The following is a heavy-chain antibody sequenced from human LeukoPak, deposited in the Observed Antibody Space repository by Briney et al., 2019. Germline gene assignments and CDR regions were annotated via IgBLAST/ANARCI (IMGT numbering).Heavy chain of an antibody. CDR2: ISSSSSTI. D-gene: IGHD3-16*01. CDR3: VGPSLGELWAFDY. V-gene: IGHV3-48*01. CDR1: GFTFSSYS. Sequence: QPGGSLRLSCAASGFTFSSYSMNWVRQAPGKGLEWVSYISSSSSTIYYADSVKGRFTISRDNAKNSLYLQMNSLRAEDTAVYYCVGPSLGELWAFDYWGQGTLVTVSS. J-gene: IGHJ4*02.